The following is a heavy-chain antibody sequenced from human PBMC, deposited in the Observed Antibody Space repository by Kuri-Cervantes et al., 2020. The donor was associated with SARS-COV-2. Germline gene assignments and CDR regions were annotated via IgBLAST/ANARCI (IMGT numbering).Heavy chain of an antibody. D-gene: IGHD1-26*01. J-gene: IGHJ4*02. CDR2: ISSSSSYI. CDR1: GFTFSSYS. Sequence: GGSLRLSCAASGFTFSSYSMNWVRQAPGKGLEWVSSISSSSSYIYYADSVKGRFTISRDNAKNSLYLQMNSLRAEDTAVYFCARAPSGSPTEFWGQGTLVTVSS. CDR3: ARAPSGSPTEF. V-gene: IGHV3-21*01.